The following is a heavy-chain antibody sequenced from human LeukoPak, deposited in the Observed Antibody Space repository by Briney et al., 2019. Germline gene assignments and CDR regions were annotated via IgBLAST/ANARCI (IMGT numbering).Heavy chain of an antibody. D-gene: IGHD3-22*01. CDR1: GVSISTGSYY. V-gene: IGHV4-61*02. CDR2: IYSSGST. Sequence: PSETLSLTCTVSGVSISTGSYYWSWLRQPAGKGLEWIGRIYSSGSTNYSPSFKSRVTISVDTSKDQFSLNLSSVTAADTAVYYCARGEYDSSAYWGYYFENWGQGTLVTVSS. J-gene: IGHJ4*02. CDR3: ARGEYDSSAYWGYYFEN.